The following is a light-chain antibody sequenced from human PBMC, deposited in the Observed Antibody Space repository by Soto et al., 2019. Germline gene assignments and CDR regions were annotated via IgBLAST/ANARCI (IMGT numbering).Light chain of an antibody. CDR3: QQYNNWPPLT. Sequence: EIVMTQSPATLSVSPGERATLSCRASQSVSSNLAWYQQKPGQAPRLLIYGASTRATGIPARFSGSGSGTEFTLTISSLQSEDFAVYYCQQYNNWPPLTFGQVTMVEIK. CDR1: QSVSSN. V-gene: IGKV3-15*01. J-gene: IGKJ1*01. CDR2: GAS.